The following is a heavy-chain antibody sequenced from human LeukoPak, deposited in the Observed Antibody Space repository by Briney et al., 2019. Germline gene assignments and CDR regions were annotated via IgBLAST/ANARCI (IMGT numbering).Heavy chain of an antibody. CDR1: GYTFTSYG. CDR2: ISAYNGNT. V-gene: IGHV1-18*01. D-gene: IGHD3-3*01. J-gene: IGHJ4*02. CDR3: ARASLTIFGVVTYYFDY. Sequence: ASVKVSCKASGYTFTSYGISWVRQAPGQGLEWMGWISAYNGNTNYAQKLQGRVTMTTDTSTSTAYMELRSLRSDDTAVYYCARASLTIFGVVTYYFDYWGQGTLVTVSS.